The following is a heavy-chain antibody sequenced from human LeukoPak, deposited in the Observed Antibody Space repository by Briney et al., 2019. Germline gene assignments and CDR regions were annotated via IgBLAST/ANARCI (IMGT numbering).Heavy chain of an antibody. V-gene: IGHV4-59*08. CDR2: IYYSGST. D-gene: IGHD3-10*01. J-gene: IGHJ4*02. CDR1: GGSISSHY. Sequence: PSETLSLTCTVSGGSISSHYWSWIRQPPGKGLEWIGYIYYSGSTNYNPSLKSRVTISVDTSKNQFSLKLSSVTAADTAVYYCARLPMVRGVIRTAYFDYWGQGTLVTVSS. CDR3: ARLPMVRGVIRTAYFDY.